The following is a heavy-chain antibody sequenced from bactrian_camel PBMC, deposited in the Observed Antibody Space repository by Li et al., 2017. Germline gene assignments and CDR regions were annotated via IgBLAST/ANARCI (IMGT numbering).Heavy chain of an antibody. CDR3: ARMLSGGY. CDR1: GFTYSNYD. J-gene: IGHJ4*01. CDR2: VNTGGTST. Sequence: VQLVESGGGLVQPGGSLRLSCEPSGFTYSNYDIAWVRQAPGKGLEWDSAVNTGGTSTRYADSVKGRFTISRDNAKNTAYLQMDSLKSEDAAVYYCARMLSGGYWGQGTQVTVS. D-gene: IGHD3*01. V-gene: IGHV3S40*01.